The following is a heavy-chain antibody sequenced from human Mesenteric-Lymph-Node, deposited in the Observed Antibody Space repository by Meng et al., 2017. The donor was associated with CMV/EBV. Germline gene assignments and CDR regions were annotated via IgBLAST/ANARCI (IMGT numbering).Heavy chain of an antibody. J-gene: IGHJ4*02. CDR2: INPNSGGT. Sequence: ASVKVSCKASGYPFTGYFINWVRRAPGQGLEWVGSINPNSGGTNYAQKFQGRVTMTRDTSISTAYMELSRLRSDDTAVYYCARLATYCSSTSCYTRLDYWGQGTLVTVSS. CDR1: GYPFTGYF. V-gene: IGHV1-2*02. CDR3: ARLATYCSSTSCYTRLDY. D-gene: IGHD2-2*02.